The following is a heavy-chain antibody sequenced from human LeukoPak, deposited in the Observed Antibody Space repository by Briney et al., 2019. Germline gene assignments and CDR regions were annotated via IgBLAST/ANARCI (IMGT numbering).Heavy chain of an antibody. CDR3: ARDSIRNYFDY. D-gene: IGHD1-14*01. CDR1: GFTFSSYS. J-gene: IGHJ4*02. CDR2: ISSSSSTI. V-gene: IGHV3-48*04. Sequence: PGGSLRLSCAVSGFTFSSYSMNWVRQAPGKGLEWVSYISSSSSTIYYADSVKGRFTISRDNAKNSLYLQMNSLRAEDTAVYYCARDSIRNYFDYWGQGTLVTVSS.